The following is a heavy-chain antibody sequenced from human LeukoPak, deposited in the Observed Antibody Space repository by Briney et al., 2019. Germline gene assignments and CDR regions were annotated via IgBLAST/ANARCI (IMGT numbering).Heavy chain of an antibody. CDR1: GGTFSSYA. J-gene: IGHJ3*02. CDR2: IIPIFGTA. CDR3: ARAFGGVIVDAFDI. V-gene: IGHV1-69*05. D-gene: IGHD3-16*02. Sequence: GASVKVSCKASGGTFSSYAIGWVRQAPGQGLEWMGGIIPIFGTANYAQKFQGRVTITTDESTSTAYMELSSLRSEDTAVYYCARAFGGVIVDAFDIWGQGTMVTVSS.